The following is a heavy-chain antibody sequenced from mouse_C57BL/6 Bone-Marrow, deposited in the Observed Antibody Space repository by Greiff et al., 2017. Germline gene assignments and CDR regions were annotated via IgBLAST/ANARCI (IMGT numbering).Heavy chain of an antibody. CDR1: GYSITSGYY. CDR2: ISYDGSN. J-gene: IGHJ3*01. Sequence: EVQLQESGPGLVKPSQSLSLTCSVTGYSITSGYYWNWIRQFPGNKLEWMGYISYDGSNNYNPSLKNRISITRDTSKNQFFLKLNSVTTEDTATYYCAREEVLRPWFAYWGQGTLVTVSA. CDR3: AREEVLRPWFAY. V-gene: IGHV3-6*01. D-gene: IGHD1-2*01.